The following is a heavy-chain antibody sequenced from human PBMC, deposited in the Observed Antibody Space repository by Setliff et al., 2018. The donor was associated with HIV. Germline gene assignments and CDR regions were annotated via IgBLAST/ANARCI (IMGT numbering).Heavy chain of an antibody. D-gene: IGHD1-26*01. V-gene: IGHV4-59*12. CDR2: IYYSGST. J-gene: IGHJ4*02. CDR3: ARVAGAT. CDR1: DGSFSSDY. Sequence: SETLSLTCTVSDGSFSSDYWTWIRQTPGKGLEWIGYIYYSGSTKYNPSLTSRVTISVDTSKNQFSLKLSSVTAADTAVYYCARVAGATWGQGTLVTVSS.